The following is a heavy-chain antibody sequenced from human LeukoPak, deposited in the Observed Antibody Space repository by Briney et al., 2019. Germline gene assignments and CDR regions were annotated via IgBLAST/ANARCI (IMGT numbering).Heavy chain of an antibody. CDR2: SSSSGSSM. Sequence: PGGSLRLSCAASGFTFSSYSMNWVRQAPGKGLEWVSYSSSSGSSMHYADSVKGRFTISRDNAKNSLYLQMSSLRDDDTAVYYCARSQQFDYWGQGTLVTVSS. J-gene: IGHJ4*02. V-gene: IGHV3-48*02. D-gene: IGHD6-13*01. CDR1: GFTFSSYS. CDR3: ARSQQFDY.